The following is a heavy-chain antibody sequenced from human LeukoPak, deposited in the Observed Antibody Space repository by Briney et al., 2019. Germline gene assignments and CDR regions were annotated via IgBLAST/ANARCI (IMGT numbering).Heavy chain of an antibody. V-gene: IGHV4-4*07. CDR3: ARDNGGHSSSWYEPFDY. J-gene: IGHJ4*02. Sequence: SETLSLTCTVSGGSISSYYWSWIRQPAGKGLEWIGRIYTSGSTNYNPSLKSRVTISVDKSKNQFSLKLSSVTAADTAVYYCARDNGGHSSSWYEPFDYWGQGTLVTVSS. CDR1: GGSISSYY. D-gene: IGHD6-13*01. CDR2: IYTSGST.